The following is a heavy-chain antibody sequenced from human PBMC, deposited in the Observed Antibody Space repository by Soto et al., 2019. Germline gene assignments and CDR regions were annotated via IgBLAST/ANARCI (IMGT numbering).Heavy chain of an antibody. CDR2: IIPIFGTA. D-gene: IGHD2-21*02. CDR3: ARAYCGGDCYSVYYSYGMDV. V-gene: IGHV1-69*13. J-gene: IGHJ6*02. CDR1: GGTFSSYA. Sequence: VASVEVSCKASGGTFSSYAISWVRQAPGQGLEWMGGIIPIFGTANNAQKFQGRVTITADESTSTAYMELSSLRFEDTAVYYCARAYCGGDCYSVYYSYGMDVRGQGTTVTVSS.